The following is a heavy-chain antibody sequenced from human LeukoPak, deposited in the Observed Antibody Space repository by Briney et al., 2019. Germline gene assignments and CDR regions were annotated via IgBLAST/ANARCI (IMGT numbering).Heavy chain of an antibody. CDR1: GGSISSTNW. CDR3: ARVPLYMNAFDI. Sequence: PSETLSLTCAVSGGSISSTNWWSWVRQPPGKGLEWIGEIYHSGSTNYNPSLKSRVTISADTSKNQFSLKLSSVTAADTAVYYCARVPLYMNAFDIWGQGTMVTVSS. CDR2: IYHSGST. V-gene: IGHV4-4*02. J-gene: IGHJ3*02.